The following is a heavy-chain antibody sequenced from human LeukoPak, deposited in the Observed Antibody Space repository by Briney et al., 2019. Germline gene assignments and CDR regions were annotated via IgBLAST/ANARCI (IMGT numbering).Heavy chain of an antibody. CDR3: AKRHYDFWSGYQNQMYYFDY. CDR2: ISGSGVST. D-gene: IGHD3-3*01. CDR1: GFTFSSYA. Sequence: GGSLRLSCAASGFTFSSYAMSWVRQAPGKGLEWASAISGSGVSTYYADSVKGRFTISRDNSKNTLYLQMNSLRAEDTAVYYCAKRHYDFWSGYQNQMYYFDYWGQGTLVTVSS. V-gene: IGHV3-23*01. J-gene: IGHJ4*02.